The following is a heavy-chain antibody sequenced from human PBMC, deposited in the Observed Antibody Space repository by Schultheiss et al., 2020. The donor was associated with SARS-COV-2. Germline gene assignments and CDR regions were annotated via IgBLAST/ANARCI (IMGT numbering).Heavy chain of an antibody. CDR1: GFTFTSSA. D-gene: IGHD6-19*01. CDR3: ARVLSGWDQGWFDP. V-gene: IGHV1-58*01. Sequence: SVKVSCKASGFTFTSSAVQWVRQARGQRLEWIGWIVVGSGNTNYAQKFQERVTITRDMSTSTAYMELSSLRSEDTAVYYCARVLSGWDQGWFDPWGQGTLVTVSS. J-gene: IGHJ5*02. CDR2: IVVGSGNT.